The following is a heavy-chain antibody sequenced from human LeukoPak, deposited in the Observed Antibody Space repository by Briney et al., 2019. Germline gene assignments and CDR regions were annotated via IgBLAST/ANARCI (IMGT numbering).Heavy chain of an antibody. CDR3: ARRHLRYYYYGMDV. Sequence: ASVKVSCKASGYTFTGYYMHWVRQAPGQGLEWMGWINPNSGGTNYAQKFQGRVTMTRDTSISTAYMELSRLRSDDTAVYYCARRHLRYYYYGMDVWGQGTTVTVSS. J-gene: IGHJ6*02. CDR2: INPNSGGT. D-gene: IGHD4-17*01. V-gene: IGHV1-2*02. CDR1: GYTFTGYY.